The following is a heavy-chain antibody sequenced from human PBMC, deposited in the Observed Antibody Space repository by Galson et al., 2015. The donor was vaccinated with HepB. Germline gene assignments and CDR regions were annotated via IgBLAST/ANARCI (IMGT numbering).Heavy chain of an antibody. J-gene: IGHJ4*02. CDR1: GGSISSSSYY. V-gene: IGHV4-39*01. Sequence: SETLSLTCTVSGGSISSSSYYWGWIRQPPGKGLEWIGSIYYSGSTYYNPSLKSRVTISVDTSKNQFSLKLSSVTAADTAVYYCARQDIVVVPAATHIGPFDYWGQGTLVTVSS. CDR2: IYYSGST. D-gene: IGHD2-2*01. CDR3: ARQDIVVVPAATHIGPFDY.